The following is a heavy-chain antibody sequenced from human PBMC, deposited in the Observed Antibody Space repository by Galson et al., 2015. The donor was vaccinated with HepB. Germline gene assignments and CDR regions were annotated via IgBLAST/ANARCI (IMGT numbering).Heavy chain of an antibody. D-gene: IGHD3-22*01. J-gene: IGHJ4*02. CDR3: ARRDSSGYYSDY. CDR1: GGSFSGYY. Sequence: ETLSLTCAVYGGSFSGYYWSWIRQPPGKGLEWIGEINHSGSTNYNPSLKSRVTISVDTSKNQFSLKLSSVTAADTAVYYCARRDSSGYYSDYWGQGTLVTVSS. CDR2: INHSGST. V-gene: IGHV4-34*01.